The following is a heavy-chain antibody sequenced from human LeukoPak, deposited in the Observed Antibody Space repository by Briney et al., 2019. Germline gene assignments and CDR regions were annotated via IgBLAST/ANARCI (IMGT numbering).Heavy chain of an antibody. D-gene: IGHD2-2*01. V-gene: IGHV4-61*02. Sequence: SQTLSLTCTVSGGSISSGSYYWSWIRPPAGKGLEWIGRIYTSGSTNYNPSLKSRVTISVDTSKNQFSLKLSSVTAADTAVYYCAAEGVVVPAAMYYWGQGTLVTVSS. CDR3: AAEGVVVPAAMYY. CDR1: GGSISSGSYY. CDR2: IYTSGST. J-gene: IGHJ4*02.